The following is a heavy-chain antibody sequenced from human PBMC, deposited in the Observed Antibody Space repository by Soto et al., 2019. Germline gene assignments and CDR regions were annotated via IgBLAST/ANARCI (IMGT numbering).Heavy chain of an antibody. CDR1: GDSITNSRW. J-gene: IGHJ3*01. CDR2: ILHSGET. V-gene: IGHV4-4*02. CDR3: AYSTGWYRHDV. Sequence: QVQLQESGPGLVKPSGTLSLTCAVSGDSITNSRWWTWVRQPPGKGLEWIGDILHSGETNYNPSLKSRVFISVDKSQNQFSLRGSSVTAEDTAVYYCAYSTGWYRHDVWGQGTVVTVSS. D-gene: IGHD6-19*01.